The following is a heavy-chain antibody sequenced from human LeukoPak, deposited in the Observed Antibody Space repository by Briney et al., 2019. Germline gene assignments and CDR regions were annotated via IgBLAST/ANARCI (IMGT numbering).Heavy chain of an antibody. CDR2: INHSGST. J-gene: IGHJ6*02. D-gene: IGHD2-8*01. V-gene: IGHV4-34*01. CDR3: ARDVVYATRYYYGMDV. CDR1: GGSFSGYY. Sequence: PSETLSLTCAVYGGSFSGYYWSWIRQPPGKGLEWIGEINHSGSTNYNPSLKSRVTISVDTSKNQFSLKLSSVTAADTAVYYCARDVVYATRYYYGMDVWGQGTTVTVSS.